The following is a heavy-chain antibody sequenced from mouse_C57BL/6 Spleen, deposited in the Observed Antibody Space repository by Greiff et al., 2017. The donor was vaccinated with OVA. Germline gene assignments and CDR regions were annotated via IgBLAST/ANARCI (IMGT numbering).Heavy chain of an antibody. CDR2: IDPENGDT. V-gene: IGHV14-4*01. CDR3: TTSHDGYYGRLYYLDY. CDR1: GFNIKDDY. D-gene: IGHD2-3*01. Sequence: VQLQQSGAELVRPGASVKLSCTASGFNIKDDYMHWVKQRPEQGLEWIGWIDPENGDTEYASKFQGKATITADTSSNTAYLQLSSLTSEDTAVYYCTTSHDGYYGRLYYLDYWGQGTTLTVSS. J-gene: IGHJ2*01.